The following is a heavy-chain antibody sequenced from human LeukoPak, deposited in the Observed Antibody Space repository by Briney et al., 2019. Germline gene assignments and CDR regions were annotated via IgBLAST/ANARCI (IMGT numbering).Heavy chain of an antibody. Sequence: PWASVKVSCKASGYTFTSYAMNWVRQAPGQGLEWMGWINTNTGNPTYAQGFTGRFVFSLDTSVSTAYLQISSLKAEDTAVYYCARKGAIVGASLHFDYWGQGTLVTVSS. CDR2: INTNTGNP. CDR3: ARKGAIVGASLHFDY. V-gene: IGHV7-4-1*02. CDR1: GYTFTSYA. D-gene: IGHD1-26*01. J-gene: IGHJ4*02.